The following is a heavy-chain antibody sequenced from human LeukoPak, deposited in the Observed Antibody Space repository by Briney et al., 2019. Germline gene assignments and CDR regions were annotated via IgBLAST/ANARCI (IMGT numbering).Heavy chain of an antibody. CDR3: ARGLDSSSWPLGY. CDR1: GGSISSSSYY. CDR2: IYYSGST. D-gene: IGHD6-13*01. Sequence: SETLSLTCTVSGGSISSSSYYWGWIRQPPGKGLEWIGSIYYSGSTYYNPSLKSRVTISVDTSKNQFSLKLSSVTAADTAVYYCARGLDSSSWPLGYWGQGTLVTVSS. V-gene: IGHV4-39*07. J-gene: IGHJ4*02.